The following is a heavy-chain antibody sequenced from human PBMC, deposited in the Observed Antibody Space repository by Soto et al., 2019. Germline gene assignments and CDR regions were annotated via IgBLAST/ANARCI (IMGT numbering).Heavy chain of an antibody. D-gene: IGHD6-13*01. CDR3: ARLPAEGVAAGGTMDV. J-gene: IGHJ6*02. CDR1: GFTFSDYH. Sequence: PGGSLRLSCAGSGFTFSDYHMHWVRQAPGKGLEWVAVVSFDGNNKYYAGSVKGRFTISRDNSKNTLYLQMNSLRAEDTAVYYCARLPAEGVAAGGTMDVWGQGTTVTVSS. V-gene: IGHV3-30-3*01. CDR2: VSFDGNNK.